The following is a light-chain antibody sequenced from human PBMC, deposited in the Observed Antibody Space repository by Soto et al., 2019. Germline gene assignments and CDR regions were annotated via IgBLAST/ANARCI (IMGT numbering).Light chain of an antibody. CDR2: TAS. Sequence: DIQMTQSPSSLSASVGDRVAITCQASQDITNSLNWYQQKPGKAPNLLMYTASNLQSGVPSRFSGSGSGTDFTLTISSLQPEDFATYYCQQSYSTPISFGQGTRLEIK. CDR3: QQSYSTPIS. CDR1: QDITNS. J-gene: IGKJ5*01. V-gene: IGKV1-39*01.